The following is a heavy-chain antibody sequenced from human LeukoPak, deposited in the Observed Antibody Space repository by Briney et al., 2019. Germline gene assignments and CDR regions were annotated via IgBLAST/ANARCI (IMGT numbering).Heavy chain of an antibody. CDR1: GGSFSGYY. Sequence: NPSETLSLTCAVYGGSFSGYYWSWIRQPPGKGLEWIGEINHSGSTNYNPSLKSRVTISVDTSKNQFSLKLSSVTAADTAVYYCAMGWYFDYWGQGTLVTVSS. CDR2: INHSGST. J-gene: IGHJ4*02. V-gene: IGHV4-34*01. CDR3: AMGWYFDY.